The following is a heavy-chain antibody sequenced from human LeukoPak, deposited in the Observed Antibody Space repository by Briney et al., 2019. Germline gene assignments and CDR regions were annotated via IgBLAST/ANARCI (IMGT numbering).Heavy chain of an antibody. V-gene: IGHV3-30*04. J-gene: IGHJ4*02. D-gene: IGHD3-22*01. CDR3: ARDGVRYYYDSSGSIRYPYYFDY. CDR1: GFTFSSYA. Sequence: GGSLRLSCAASGFTFSSYAMHWVRQAPGKGLEWVAVISYDGSNKYCADSVKGRFTISRDNSKNTLYLQINSLRAEDTAVYYCARDGVRYYYDSSGSIRYPYYFDYWGQGTLVTVSS. CDR2: ISYDGSNK.